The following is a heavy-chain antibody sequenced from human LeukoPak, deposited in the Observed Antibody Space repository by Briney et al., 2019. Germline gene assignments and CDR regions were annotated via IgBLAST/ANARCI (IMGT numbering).Heavy chain of an antibody. J-gene: IGHJ4*02. CDR3: ARAMSTFGGVRNYFDS. CDR2: VSISSGTI. CDR1: GFTFTGHN. Sequence: GGSLRLSCAASGFTFTGHNMNWVRQAPGKGLEWVSFVSISSGTIYYADSVKGRFSISRDNAKSSLDLQMNSLRAEDTAVYYCARAMSTFGGVRNYFDSWGQGTLVTVSS. D-gene: IGHD3-16*01. V-gene: IGHV3-48*04.